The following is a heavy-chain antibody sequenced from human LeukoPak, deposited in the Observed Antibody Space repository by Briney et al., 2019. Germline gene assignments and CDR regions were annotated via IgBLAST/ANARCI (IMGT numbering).Heavy chain of an antibody. V-gene: IGHV3-15*01. Sequence: GGSLRLSCTASGFTFGDHSMSWVRQAPGKGLEWVGRIKSKTDGGTTDYAAPVKGRFTISRDESNNTLYLQMNSLKTEDTAVYYCTFESWELYSGYFDYWGQGTLVTVSS. CDR2: IKSKTDGGTT. J-gene: IGHJ4*02. D-gene: IGHD1-26*01. CDR1: GFTFGDHS. CDR3: TFESWELYSGYFDY.